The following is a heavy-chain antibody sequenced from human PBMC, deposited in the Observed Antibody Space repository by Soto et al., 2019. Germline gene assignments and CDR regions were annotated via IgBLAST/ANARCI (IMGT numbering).Heavy chain of an antibody. Sequence: QITLKESGPTLVKSTQTLTLTCTFSGFSLTTRGVAVGWIRQPPGKALEWLALIYWDDDKRYSPSLKSRLTITRDTSKKQVVLTMTNMDPVDTATYYCAHWATGNFDYWGQGTLVTVSS. J-gene: IGHJ4*02. CDR3: AHWATGNFDY. V-gene: IGHV2-5*02. CDR1: GFSLTTRGVA. CDR2: IYWDDDK. D-gene: IGHD5-12*01.